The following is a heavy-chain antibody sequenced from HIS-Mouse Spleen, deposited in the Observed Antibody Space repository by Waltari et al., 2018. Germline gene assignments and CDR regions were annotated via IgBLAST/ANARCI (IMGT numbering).Heavy chain of an antibody. Sequence: LQLQESGPGLVKPSETPSLTCTVSGGSISSSSYYWGWIRQPPGKGLGWIGSTYYSGSTYYNPSLKSRVTISVDTSKNRFSLKLSSVTAADTAVYYCAREIPYSSSWYDWYFDLWGRGTLVTVSS. V-gene: IGHV4-39*07. D-gene: IGHD6-13*01. CDR2: TYYSGST. CDR1: GGSISSSSYY. CDR3: AREIPYSSSWYDWYFDL. J-gene: IGHJ2*01.